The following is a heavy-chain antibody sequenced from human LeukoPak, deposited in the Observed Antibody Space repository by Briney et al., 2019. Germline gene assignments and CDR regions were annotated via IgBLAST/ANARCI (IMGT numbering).Heavy chain of an antibody. J-gene: IGHJ6*04. D-gene: IGHD2-2*01. V-gene: IGHV1-69*13. CDR2: IIPIFGTA. CDR1: GGTFSSYA. Sequence: GASVKVSCKASGGTFSSYAISWVRQAPGQGLEWMGGIIPIFGTANYAQKFQGRVTITADESTSTAYMELSSLRSEDTAVYYCARIVPIYSSTSCYDVWGTGTTVTVSS. CDR3: ARIVPIYSSTSCYDV.